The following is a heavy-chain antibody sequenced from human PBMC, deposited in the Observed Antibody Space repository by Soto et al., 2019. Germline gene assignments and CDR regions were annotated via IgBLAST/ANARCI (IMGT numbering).Heavy chain of an antibody. CDR2: ISGSGGST. J-gene: IGHJ4*02. D-gene: IGHD1-26*01. V-gene: IGHV3-23*01. Sequence: EVQLLESGGGLVQPGGSLRLSCAASGFTFTANALGWFRQAPGKGLEWVPAISGSGGSTYYADSVKGRFTISRDNSKNTLYLQMNSLRAEDTAVYYCARRGSGSYYDYWGQGTLVTVSS. CDR3: ARRGSGSYYDY. CDR1: GFTFTANA.